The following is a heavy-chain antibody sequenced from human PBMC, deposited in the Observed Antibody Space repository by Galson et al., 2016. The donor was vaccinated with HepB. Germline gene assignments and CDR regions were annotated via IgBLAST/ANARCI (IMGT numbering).Heavy chain of an antibody. Sequence: QSGAEVKKPGESLKISCKSSGYIYTDNWIGWVRQMPGKGLEWMGIIYPGDSDTRYSPSFQGQVTISADKSISTAFLQWSSLKASDTAIYYCAREAGDFDYWGQGTLVTVSS. CDR1: GYIYTDNW. J-gene: IGHJ4*02. V-gene: IGHV5-51*03. CDR2: IYPGDSDT. CDR3: AREAGDFDY. D-gene: IGHD3-16*01.